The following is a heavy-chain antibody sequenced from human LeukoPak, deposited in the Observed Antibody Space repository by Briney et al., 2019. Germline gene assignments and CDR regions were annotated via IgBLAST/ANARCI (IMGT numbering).Heavy chain of an antibody. Sequence: GGSLRLSCAASGFTFSSYWMHWVRQAPGKGLVWVSRINTDGSSTSYADSVKGRFTISRDNAKNTLYLQMNSLRAEDTAVYYCARGDILTGYEKGLDYWGQGTLVTVSS. V-gene: IGHV3-74*01. CDR3: ARGDILTGYEKGLDY. J-gene: IGHJ4*02. CDR2: INTDGSST. D-gene: IGHD3-9*01. CDR1: GFTFSSYW.